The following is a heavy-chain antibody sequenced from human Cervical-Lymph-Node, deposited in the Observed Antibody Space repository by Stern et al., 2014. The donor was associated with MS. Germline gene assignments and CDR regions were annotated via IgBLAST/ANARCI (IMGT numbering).Heavy chain of an antibody. CDR3: ARLHYDTSGSGGD. Sequence: QEQLVQSGAEVKKPGAAVKVSCKASGYTFTSYAMHWVRQAPGQRLEWMGYINTGNGNTKYSQNFQGRLNITRDTSASTSYMELSTLKSVDTAIYYCARLHYDTSGSGGDWGQGTLVTVSS. CDR1: GYTFTSYA. V-gene: IGHV1-3*04. CDR2: INTGNGNT. J-gene: IGHJ4*02. D-gene: IGHD3-22*01.